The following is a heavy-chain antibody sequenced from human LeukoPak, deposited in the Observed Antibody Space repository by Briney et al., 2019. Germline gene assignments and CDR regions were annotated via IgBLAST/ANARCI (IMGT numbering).Heavy chain of an antibody. CDR2: ISGSGGST. D-gene: IGHD3-10*01. CDR1: GFTFSSYA. J-gene: IGHJ6*02. V-gene: IGHV3-23*01. CDR3: AKDILTMVRGRNGMDV. Sequence: GGSLRLSRAASGFTFSSYAMSWVRQAPGKGLGWVSAISGSGGSTYYADSVKGRYTISRDNSKNTLYLQMNSLRAEDTAVYYCAKDILTMVRGRNGMDVWGQGTTVTVSS.